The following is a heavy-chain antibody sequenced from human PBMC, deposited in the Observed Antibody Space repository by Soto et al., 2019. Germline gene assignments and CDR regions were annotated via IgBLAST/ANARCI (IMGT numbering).Heavy chain of an antibody. V-gene: IGHV3-23*01. D-gene: IGHD6-25*01. CDR2: ISSSGDSR. CDR1: GFTFNSCA. CDR3: AKDKRLPHDVFDI. J-gene: IGHJ3*02. Sequence: EVQMLESGGGLVQPGGSLRLSCAASGFTFNSCATSWVRQAPGKGLEWVAAISSSGDSRYYADSVNGRFTISRDNSKNTLYLQMNSLRAEDSAIYYCAKDKRLPHDVFDIWGQGTIVTVSS.